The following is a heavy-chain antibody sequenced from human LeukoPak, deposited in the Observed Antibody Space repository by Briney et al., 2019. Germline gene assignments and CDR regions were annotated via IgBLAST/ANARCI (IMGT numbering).Heavy chain of an antibody. CDR3: ASRGYRLYYYYYMDV. V-gene: IGHV4-39*07. Sequence: SETLSLTCTVSGGSISSSSYYWGWIRQPPGKGLEWIGSIYYSGSTYYNPSLKSRVTISVDTSKNQFSLKLSSVTAADTAVYYCASRGYRLYYYYYMDVWGKGTTVTISS. CDR2: IYYSGST. J-gene: IGHJ6*03. CDR1: GGSISSSSYY. D-gene: IGHD5-18*01.